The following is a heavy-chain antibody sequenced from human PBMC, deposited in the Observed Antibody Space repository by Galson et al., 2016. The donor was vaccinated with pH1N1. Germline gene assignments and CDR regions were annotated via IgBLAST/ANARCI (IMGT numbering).Heavy chain of an antibody. CDR3: ARGSGSPGSYYYYGMYV. CDR2: IYPSDSDT. D-gene: IGHD6-13*01. CDR1: GYSFTNYW. J-gene: IGHJ6*02. V-gene: IGHV5-51*01. Sequence: QSGAEVKKPGKSLKISCKGSGYSFTNYWIGWVRQMPGKGLEWMGIIYPSDSDTRYSPSFQGQVTNSADKSISTAYLQGSSLKASDTAIYYCARGSGSPGSYYYYGMYVWGQGTTVTVSS.